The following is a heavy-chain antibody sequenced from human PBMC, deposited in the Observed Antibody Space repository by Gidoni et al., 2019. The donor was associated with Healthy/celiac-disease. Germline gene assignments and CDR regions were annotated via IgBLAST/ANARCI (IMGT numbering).Heavy chain of an antibody. CDR1: GFTFSDYY. CDR2: IRSSGSTI. Sequence: VQLVESGGGLVKPGGSLRLACAASGFTFSDYYMSWIRQAPGKGLEWVSYIRSSGSTIYYADSVKGRFTISRDNAKNSLYLQMNSLGAEDTAVYYCARVDSSSPRVVDYWGQGTLVTVSS. V-gene: IGHV3-11*01. CDR3: ARVDSSSPRVVDY. J-gene: IGHJ4*02. D-gene: IGHD6-6*01.